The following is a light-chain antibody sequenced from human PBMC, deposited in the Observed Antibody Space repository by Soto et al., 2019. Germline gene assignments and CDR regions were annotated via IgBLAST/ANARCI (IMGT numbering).Light chain of an antibody. CDR1: SSNIGSNT. J-gene: IGLJ1*01. V-gene: IGLV1-44*01. CDR3: AAGDDSLNGNV. Sequence: QSVLTQPPSASGTPGQRVTISCSGSSSNIGSNTVNWYQQLPGTAPKLLIYSNNQRPSGVPDRFSGSKSGTSASLAISGLKSEEGVDYYCAAGDDSLNGNVLGTGTKVTAL. CDR2: SNN.